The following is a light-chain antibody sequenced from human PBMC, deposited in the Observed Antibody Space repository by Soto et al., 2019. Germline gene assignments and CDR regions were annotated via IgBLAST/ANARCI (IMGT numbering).Light chain of an antibody. J-gene: IGLJ3*02. V-gene: IGLV1-40*01. CDR1: SSNIGAGYD. CDR3: QSYDNSLSGSWV. CDR2: GNS. Sequence: QSVLTQPPSVSGAPGQRVTISCTGSSSNIGAGYDVHWYQQLPGTAPKLLMYGNSNRPSGVPDRFSGSKSGTSASLAITWLQAEDEADYYCQSYDNSLSGSWVFGGGTKLTVL.